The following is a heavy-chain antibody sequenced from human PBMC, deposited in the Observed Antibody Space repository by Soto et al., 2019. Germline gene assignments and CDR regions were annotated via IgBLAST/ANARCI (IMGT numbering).Heavy chain of an antibody. CDR2: ISYGGTYK. CDR3: AKQYTDLVIGAFDV. J-gene: IGHJ3*01. D-gene: IGHD2-2*01. V-gene: IGHV3-30*18. CDR1: GFMFSSYG. Sequence: QVQLVESGGGVVQPGRSLRLSCAASGFMFSSYGIHWVRQAPGRGLEWVAVISYGGTYKYYADSVKGRFTLSRDNSENTVSLQMNSLRPEDTAVYYCAKQYTDLVIGAFDVWGQGTMVTVSS.